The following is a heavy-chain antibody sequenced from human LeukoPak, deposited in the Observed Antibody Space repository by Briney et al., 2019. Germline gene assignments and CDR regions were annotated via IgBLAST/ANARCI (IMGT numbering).Heavy chain of an antibody. CDR1: GYTFISYY. CDR2: INPSDGST. CDR3: ARDIVGVTRGVFDY. V-gene: IGHV1-46*01. Sequence: GASVKVSCKASGYTFISYYMHWVRQAPGQGLEWMGIINPSDGSTRYAQKFQGRVTMTRDTSTGTVDMEVSSLRSEDTAVYYCARDIVGVTRGVFDYWGQGTLVTVSS. D-gene: IGHD1-26*01. J-gene: IGHJ4*02.